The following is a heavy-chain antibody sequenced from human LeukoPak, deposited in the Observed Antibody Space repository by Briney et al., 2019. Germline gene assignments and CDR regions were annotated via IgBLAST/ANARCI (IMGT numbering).Heavy chain of an antibody. CDR2: INHSGTT. D-gene: IGHD3-10*01. CDR3: ASRSILLVRVVIPMAVDY. J-gene: IGHJ4*02. V-gene: IGHV4-34*01. Sequence: SETLSLTCGVYGGSFNGYYWSWIRQPPGKGLEWIGEINHSGTTNYNPSLKSRVTISVDTSKNQFSLKLSSVTASDTAVYYCASRSILLVRVVIPMAVDYWGQGTLVTVSS. CDR1: GGSFNGYY.